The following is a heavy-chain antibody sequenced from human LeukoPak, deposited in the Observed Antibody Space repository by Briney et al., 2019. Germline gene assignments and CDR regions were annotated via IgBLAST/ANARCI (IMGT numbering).Heavy chain of an antibody. V-gene: IGHV4-4*09. Sequence: PSETLSHTCTVSGGSISSYYWSWIRQPPGKGLEWIGYIYTSGSTNYNPSLKSRVTISVDTSKNQFSLKLSSVTAADTAVYYCPRHRVYSYGNWFDPWGQGTLVTVSS. CDR3: PRHRVYSYGNWFDP. CDR2: IYTSGST. D-gene: IGHD5-18*01. J-gene: IGHJ5*02. CDR1: GGSISSYY.